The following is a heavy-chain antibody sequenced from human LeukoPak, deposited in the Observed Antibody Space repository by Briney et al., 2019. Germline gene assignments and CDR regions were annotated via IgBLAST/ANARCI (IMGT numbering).Heavy chain of an antibody. J-gene: IGHJ4*02. CDR1: GFTVSSTY. Sequence: GGSLRLSCAASGFTVSSTYMSWVRQAPGKGLEWVSVISGSGGSTYYADSVKGRFTISRDNSKNTLSLQMNSLRAEDTAVYFRAKTSGDWSSPLDYWGRGTLVTVSS. CDR3: AKTSGDWSSPLDY. CDR2: ISGSGGST. D-gene: IGHD3-9*01. V-gene: IGHV3-23*01.